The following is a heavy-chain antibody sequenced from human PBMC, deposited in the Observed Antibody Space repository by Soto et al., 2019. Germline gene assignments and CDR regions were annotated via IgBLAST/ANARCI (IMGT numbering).Heavy chain of an antibody. D-gene: IGHD3-22*01. J-gene: IGHJ5*02. CDR1: GFTFSDYY. CDR2: ISSSGSTI. V-gene: IGHV3-11*01. CDR3: ASGYYDSSGYSPFDP. Sequence: PGGSLRLSCAASGFTFSDYYMSWIRQAPGKGLEWVSYISSSGSTIYYADSVKGRFTISRDNAKNSLYLQMNSLRAEDTAVYYCASGYYDSSGYSPFDPWGQGTLVTVSS.